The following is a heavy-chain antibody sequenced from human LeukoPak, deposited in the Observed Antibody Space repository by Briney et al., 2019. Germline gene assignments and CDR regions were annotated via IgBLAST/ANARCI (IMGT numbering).Heavy chain of an antibody. CDR1: GGTFSSYA. D-gene: IGHD3-22*01. CDR3: ARTTYYYDSSGYYQIFDY. J-gene: IGHJ4*02. CDR2: IIPIFGTA. Sequence: SVKVSCKASGGTFSSYAISWVRQAPGQGLGWMGGIIPIFGTANYAQKFQGRVTITADESTSTAYMELSSLRSEDTAVYYCARTTYYYDSSGYYQIFDYWGQGTLVTVSS. V-gene: IGHV1-69*01.